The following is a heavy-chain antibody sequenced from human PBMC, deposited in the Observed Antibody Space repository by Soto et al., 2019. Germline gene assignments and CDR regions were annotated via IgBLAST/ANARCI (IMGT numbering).Heavy chain of an antibody. Sequence: PGGSLRLSCAASGFTFSSYAMSWVRQAPGKGLEWVSAISGSGGSTYYADSVKGRFTISRDDSKNTAYLQMNSLKTEDTAVYYCTTRTTTPAWYFDLWGRGTLVTVSS. V-gene: IGHV3-23*01. J-gene: IGHJ2*01. CDR1: GFTFSSYA. CDR2: ISGSGGST. CDR3: TTRTTTPAWYFDL. D-gene: IGHD4-17*01.